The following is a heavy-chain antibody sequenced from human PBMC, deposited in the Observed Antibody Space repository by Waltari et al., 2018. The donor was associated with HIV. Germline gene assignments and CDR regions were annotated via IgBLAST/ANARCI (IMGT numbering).Heavy chain of an antibody. CDR2: IYHSGST. Sequence: QVQLPESGPGLVKSSETLSLTCAVSGYSLSRGSSWRWTRQPPGKGLEWIGIIYHSGSTYYNPSLKSRVTISADTSNNQFSLKVSSVTAADTAVYYCARGQGLGTFDCWGQGTLVTVSS. CDR1: GYSLSRGSS. J-gene: IGHJ4*02. CDR3: ARGQGLGTFDC. D-gene: IGHD6-19*01. V-gene: IGHV4-38-2*01.